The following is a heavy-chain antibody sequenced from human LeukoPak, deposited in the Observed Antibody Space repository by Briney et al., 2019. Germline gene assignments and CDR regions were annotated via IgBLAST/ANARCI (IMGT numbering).Heavy chain of an antibody. V-gene: IGHV1-2*02. D-gene: IGHD3-16*01. J-gene: IGHJ4*02. CDR2: INPNSGGT. CDR1: GYTFTGYY. Sequence: ASVKVSCKASGYTFTGYYMHWVRQAPGQGLEWMGWINPNSGGTNYAQKFQGRVTITRDTSISTAYMELSRLRSDDTAVYYCARDQKGEFHFDYWGQGTLVTVSS. CDR3: ARDQKGEFHFDY.